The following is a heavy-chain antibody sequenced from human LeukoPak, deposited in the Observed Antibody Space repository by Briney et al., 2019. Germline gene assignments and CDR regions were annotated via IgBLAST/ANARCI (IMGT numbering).Heavy chain of an antibody. CDR3: AAEVYCSGGSCYPPFDY. J-gene: IGHJ4*02. CDR1: GFTFTSSA. Sequence: SVKVSCKASGFTFTSSAVQWVRQARGQRLEWIGWIVVGSGNTNYAQKFQERVTITRDMSTSTAYMELSSLRSEDTAVYYCAAEVYCSGGSCYPPFDYWGQGTLVTVSS. CDR2: IVVGSGNT. V-gene: IGHV1-58*01. D-gene: IGHD2-15*01.